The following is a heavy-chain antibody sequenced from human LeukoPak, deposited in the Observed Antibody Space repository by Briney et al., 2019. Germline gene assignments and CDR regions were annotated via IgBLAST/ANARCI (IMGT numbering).Heavy chain of an antibody. CDR1: GGSISSDTYF. J-gene: IGHJ5*02. Sequence: SETLPLTCTVSGGSISSDTYFWSWIRQPTGKELERIGRISSTGRTDYNPSLTSRVTISVDTSKNQLSMKLSSVTAADTAVYYCAKGAGPPWFDPWGQGTLVTVSS. CDR2: ISSTGRT. CDR3: AKGAGPPWFDP. V-gene: IGHV4-61*02. D-gene: IGHD6-19*01.